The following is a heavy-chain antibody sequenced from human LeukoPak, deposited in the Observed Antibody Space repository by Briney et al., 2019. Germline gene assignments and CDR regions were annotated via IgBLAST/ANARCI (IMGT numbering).Heavy chain of an antibody. CDR3: ARDYGGERGGYYFDS. CDR2: INPRISGT. J-gene: IGHJ4*02. CDR1: GYSFSGYY. D-gene: IGHD3-10*01. Sequence: GASVKASCKASGYSFSGYYIHWVRQAPGQGLEWMGWINPRISGTNYAQIFQGRVTMTSDTSISTAYMELSRLGSEDTAVYYCARDYGGERGGYYFDSWGQGTLVTVSS. V-gene: IGHV1-2*02.